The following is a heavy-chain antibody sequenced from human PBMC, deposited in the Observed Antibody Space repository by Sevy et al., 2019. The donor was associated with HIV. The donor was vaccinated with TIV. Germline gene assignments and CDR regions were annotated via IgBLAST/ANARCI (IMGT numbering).Heavy chain of an antibody. CDR2: INPSGGST. J-gene: IGHJ6*02. D-gene: IGHD3-10*01. CDR1: GYTFTSYY. CDR3: AREGSVTMVRGGFISREDRYHYYGMDV. V-gene: IGHV1-46*01. Sequence: ASVKVSCKASGYTFTSYYIHWVRQAPGQGLEWMGIINPSGGSTTFAQKFQGRVTMTRDMSTSTVYIELSSLRSEDTAVYYCAREGSVTMVRGGFISREDRYHYYGMDVWGQGTTVTVSS.